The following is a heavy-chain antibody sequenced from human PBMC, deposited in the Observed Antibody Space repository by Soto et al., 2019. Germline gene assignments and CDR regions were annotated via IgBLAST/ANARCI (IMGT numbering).Heavy chain of an antibody. D-gene: IGHD6-13*01. CDR3: AKEMGGAAAVYHYYYGMDV. Sequence: ASVKVSCKASGYTFTGYYMHWVRQAPGQGLEWMGWINPNSGGTNYAQKFQGWVTMTRDTSISTAYMELSRLRSDDTAVYYCAKEMGGAAAVYHYYYGMDVWGQGTTVTVSS. J-gene: IGHJ6*02. CDR2: INPNSGGT. CDR1: GYTFTGYY. V-gene: IGHV1-2*04.